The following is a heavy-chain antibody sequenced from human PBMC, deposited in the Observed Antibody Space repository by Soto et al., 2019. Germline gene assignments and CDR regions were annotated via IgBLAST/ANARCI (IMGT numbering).Heavy chain of an antibody. D-gene: IGHD6-19*01. J-gene: IGHJ4*02. Sequence: GSLILSCAASGFTISSTYMSWVRQAPGKGLEWVSVIYSGGSTYYADSVKGRFTISRDNSKNTLYLQMNSLRAEDTAVYYCARGGSSGWYGLYYFDYWGRGTLVTVSS. CDR2: IYSGGST. CDR3: ARGGSSGWYGLYYFDY. V-gene: IGHV3-53*01. CDR1: GFTISSTY.